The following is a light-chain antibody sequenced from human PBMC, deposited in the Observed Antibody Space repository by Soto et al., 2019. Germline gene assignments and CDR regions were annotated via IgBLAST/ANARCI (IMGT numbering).Light chain of an antibody. CDR1: QSISDT. V-gene: IGKV3-15*01. CDR2: GAS. CDR3: QQYNNWPWT. J-gene: IGKJ1*01. Sequence: ETVMTQSPATLSVSPGGSATLSCRASQSISDTLAWYQQKPGQAPRLLIHGASTRATGFPARFSGSGSRTDFTLTISSLQSEDIAIYYCQQYNNWPWTFGQGTKVDIK.